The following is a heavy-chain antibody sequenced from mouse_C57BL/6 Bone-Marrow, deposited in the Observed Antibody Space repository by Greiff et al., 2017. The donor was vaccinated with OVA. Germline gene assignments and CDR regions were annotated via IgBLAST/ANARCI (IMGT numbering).Heavy chain of an antibody. J-gene: IGHJ2*01. D-gene: IGHD4-1*01. CDR1: GYTFTDYE. CDR3: AGANWDVNYFDY. CDR2: IDPETGGT. Sequence: VQLQQSGAELVRPGASVTLSCKASGYTFTDYEMHWVKQTPVHGLEWIGAIDPETGGTAYNQKFKGKAILTADKSSSTAYMELRSLTSEASAVYYGAGANWDVNYFDYWGQGTTLTVAS. V-gene: IGHV1-15*01.